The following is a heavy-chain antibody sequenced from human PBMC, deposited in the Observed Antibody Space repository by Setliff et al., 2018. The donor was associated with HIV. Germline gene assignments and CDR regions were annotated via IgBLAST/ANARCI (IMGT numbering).Heavy chain of an antibody. V-gene: IGHV7-4-1*02. CDR3: ARDFGRTLDY. CDR1: GYTFTTYS. J-gene: IGHJ4*02. CDR2: INTNTGNP. D-gene: IGHD3-3*01. Sequence: ASVKVSCKASGYTFTTYSINWVRQAPGQGLEWMGWINTNTGNPTYAQASTGRFVFSLDTSVSTAYLQISSVKAEDTAMYYCARDFGRTLDYWGRGTLVTVSS.